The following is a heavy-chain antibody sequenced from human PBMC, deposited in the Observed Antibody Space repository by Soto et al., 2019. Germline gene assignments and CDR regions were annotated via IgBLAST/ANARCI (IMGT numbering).Heavy chain of an antibody. D-gene: IGHD3-9*01. V-gene: IGHV2-5*02. J-gene: IGHJ4*02. CDR1: GFSLSTSGVG. CDR2: IYWDDSK. CDR3: AHKGPEDWPLDY. Sequence: QITLKESGPTLVRPTQTLTLTCAFSGFSLSTSGVGVGWIRQPPGKALEWLAVIYWDDSKHYSPSLRSRLTITTDTSKNQVVRTMTTMDPMDAGTYYCAHKGPEDWPLDYWGQGTLVTVSS.